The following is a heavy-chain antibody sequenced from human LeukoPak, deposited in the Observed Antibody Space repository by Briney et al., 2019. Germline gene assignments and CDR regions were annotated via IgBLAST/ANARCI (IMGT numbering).Heavy chain of an antibody. V-gene: IGHV1-2*04. J-gene: IGHJ5*02. Sequence: ASVKVSCKASGYTFTVHYIHWVRQAPGQGLEWMGWINPNNGDTNYAQKFQGWVSMTRDTSISTAYMELTRLRSDGTAVYYCARGDCGSTFYYAPFDPWGQGTLVTVSS. D-gene: IGHD2-2*01. CDR1: GYTFTVHY. CDR3: ARGDCGSTFYYAPFDP. CDR2: INPNNGDT.